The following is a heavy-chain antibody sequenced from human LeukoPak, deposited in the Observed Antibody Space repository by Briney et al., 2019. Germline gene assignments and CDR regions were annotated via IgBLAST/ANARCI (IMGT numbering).Heavy chain of an antibody. CDR2: MYYSGST. CDR3: ARQYYDRTGYYYFDY. D-gene: IGHD3-22*01. Sequence: SETLSLTCTVSGDAITGSSYYWRWIRQPPGKGLEWIGSMYYSGSTYSNPSLKSRVTMSADTSKNQFSLKLSSVSAADTAVYYCARQYYDRTGYYYFDYWDQGTLVSVSS. V-gene: IGHV4-39*01. J-gene: IGHJ4*02. CDR1: GDAITGSSYY.